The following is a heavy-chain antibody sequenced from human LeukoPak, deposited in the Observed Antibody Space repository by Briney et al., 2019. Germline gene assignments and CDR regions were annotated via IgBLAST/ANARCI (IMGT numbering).Heavy chain of an antibody. CDR1: GFTFSESW. V-gene: IGHV3-7*01. CDR3: AKYTNWVAGDV. J-gene: IGHJ6*02. D-gene: IGHD7-27*01. CDR2: IKEDGSEK. Sequence: GSLRLSCAASGFTFSESWMNWVRQAPGQGLEWVAAIKEDGSEKDYVDSVKGRFIISRDNAKNSLYLQMNNLRADDTAVYYCAKYTNWVAGDVWGQGTTVSVS.